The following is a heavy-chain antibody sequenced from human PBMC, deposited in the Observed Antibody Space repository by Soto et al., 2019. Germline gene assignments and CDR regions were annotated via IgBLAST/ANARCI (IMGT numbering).Heavy chain of an antibody. D-gene: IGHD5-12*01. CDR2: MNPSTGNT. CDR1: GYTFTSYD. Sequence: QVQLVQSGAEVKKPGASVKVSCKASGYTFTSYDIIWVRQATGQGLEWMGWMNPSTGNTDSAEKFQGRLTMTRNTSISTVYMELRSLSFEDTAVYYCARGRIIVAGGFDPWGKGTLVTVSS. V-gene: IGHV1-8*01. J-gene: IGHJ5*02. CDR3: ARGRIIVAGGFDP.